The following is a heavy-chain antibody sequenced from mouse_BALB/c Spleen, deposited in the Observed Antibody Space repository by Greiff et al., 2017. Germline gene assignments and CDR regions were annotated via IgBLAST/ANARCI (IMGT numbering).Heavy chain of an antibody. CDR1: GYTFTDYA. J-gene: IGHJ2*01. CDR2: ISTYYGDA. V-gene: IGHV1S137*01. D-gene: IGHD1-1*01. CDR3: ARGGVGGGFDD. Sequence: VQLQESGAELVRPGVSVKISCKGSGYTFTDYAMHWVKQSHAKSLEWIGVISTYYGDASYNQKFKGKATMTVDKSSSTAYMELARLTSEDSAIYYCARGGVGGGFDDWGQGTTLTVSS.